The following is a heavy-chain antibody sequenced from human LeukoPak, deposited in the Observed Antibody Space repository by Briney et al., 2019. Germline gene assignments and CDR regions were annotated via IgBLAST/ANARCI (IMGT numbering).Heavy chain of an antibody. V-gene: IGHV3-74*01. Sequence: GGSLRLSCAASGVIFSNYWMHWVRQAPGKGLVWVSRINRDGSSTSYADSVKGRFTISRDNARNSLYLQMNSLRAEDTAVYYCARVDRRDGYNHGAFDIWGQGTMVTVSS. J-gene: IGHJ3*02. CDR1: GVIFSNYW. D-gene: IGHD5-24*01. CDR2: INRDGSST. CDR3: ARVDRRDGYNHGAFDI.